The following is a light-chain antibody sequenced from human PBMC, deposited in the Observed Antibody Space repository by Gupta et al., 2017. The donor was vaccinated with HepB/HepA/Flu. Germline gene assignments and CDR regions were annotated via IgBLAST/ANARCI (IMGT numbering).Light chain of an antibody. V-gene: IGLV1-44*01. J-gene: IGLJ2*01. CDR3: AAWDTSLNVVV. Sequence: VLTQSISVSGTPGQRVTLSYSGSSSNVGRNNVNWYQQLPGTAPELLIYYNDARPSGVPDRISGSKSGTSASLAISGLQSEDEADYYCAAWDTSLNVVVFGGGTKLTVL. CDR2: YND. CDR1: SSNVGRNN.